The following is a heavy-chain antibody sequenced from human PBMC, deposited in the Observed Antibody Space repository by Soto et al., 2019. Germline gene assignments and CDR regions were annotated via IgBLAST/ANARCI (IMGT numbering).Heavy chain of an antibody. CDR2: IDILGTGT. D-gene: IGHD4-4*01. J-gene: IGHJ5*02. CDR1: GFTFTDYW. CDR3: ARDRPHSWLDP. Sequence: GGSLRLSCTASGFTFTDYWMHWVRQAPGKALVWVSGIDILGTGTEYADSVKGRFTISRDNAKNTIYLQMNSLRVEDTAVYYCARDRPHSWLDPWGQGTLVTVSS. V-gene: IGHV3-74*03.